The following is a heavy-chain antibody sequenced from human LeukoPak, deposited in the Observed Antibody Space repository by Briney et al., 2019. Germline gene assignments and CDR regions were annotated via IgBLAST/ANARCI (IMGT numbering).Heavy chain of an antibody. Sequence: SVKVSRKASGGTFSNYAISWVRQAPGQGLEWMGGIIPIFGTANYAQKFQGRVTITTDESTSTAYMELSSLRSEDTAVYYCARDRRRDIVVVPAAKEAMSGFDIWGQGTMVTVSS. V-gene: IGHV1-69*05. D-gene: IGHD2-2*01. CDR2: IIPIFGTA. CDR1: GGTFSNYA. J-gene: IGHJ3*02. CDR3: ARDRRRDIVVVPAAKEAMSGFDI.